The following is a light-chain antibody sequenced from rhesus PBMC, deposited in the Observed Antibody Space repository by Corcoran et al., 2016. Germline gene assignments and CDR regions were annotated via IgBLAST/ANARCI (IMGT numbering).Light chain of an antibody. CDR2: RAS. CDR3: QQHDNSPT. V-gene: IGKV1-69*01. J-gene: IGKJ1*01. Sequence: DIQMTQSPSSLSASVGDRVTITCRASQGISNWLAWYQQKPGKAPKLLIYRASNLETGVPSRFSGNGSGTNITLTISSLQPEYIATYDCQQHDNSPTFGQGTKVEIK. CDR1: QGISNW.